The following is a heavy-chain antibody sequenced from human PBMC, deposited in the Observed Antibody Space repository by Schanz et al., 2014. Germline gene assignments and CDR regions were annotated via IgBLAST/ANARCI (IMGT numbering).Heavy chain of an antibody. CDR1: GYTFVSYS. V-gene: IGHV1-69*04. J-gene: IGHJ5*02. CDR2: IVPIAGIT. CDR3: AREVGLYDRGWFDP. Sequence: QVQLVQSGAEVKKPGSSMKVSCKASGYTFVSYSMHWVRQAPGQGLEWMGWIVPIAGITNYAQRFQGRVTITADKSSDTAYMELSSLRSEDTAVYYCAREVGLYDRGWFDPWGQGTLVTVSS. D-gene: IGHD3-22*01.